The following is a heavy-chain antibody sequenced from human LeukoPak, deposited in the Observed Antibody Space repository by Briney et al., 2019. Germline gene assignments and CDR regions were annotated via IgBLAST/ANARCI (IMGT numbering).Heavy chain of an antibody. D-gene: IGHD3-22*01. V-gene: IGHV1-18*04. CDR1: GYTFTGYY. Sequence: ASVKVSCKAFGYTFTGYYVHWVRQAPGQGLEWMGWISAYNGNTNYAQKLQGRVTMTTDTSTSTAYMELRSLRSDDTAVYYCARDWADYYDSSGYYTEPYFDYWGQGTLVTVSS. J-gene: IGHJ4*02. CDR2: ISAYNGNT. CDR3: ARDWADYYDSSGYYTEPYFDY.